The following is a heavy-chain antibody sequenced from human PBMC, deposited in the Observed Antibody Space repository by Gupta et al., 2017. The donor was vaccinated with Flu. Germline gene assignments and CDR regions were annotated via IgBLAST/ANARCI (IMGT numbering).Heavy chain of an antibody. D-gene: IGHD2-15*01. CDR1: GYTFTGYH. J-gene: IGHJ6*01. CDR3: ARGYAVVGAIDYYYYGMDV. CDR2: INPKSGGT. Sequence: QVQLVQSGAEVKKPGASVKVSCKASGYTFTGYHLHWVRQAPGQGLEWMGRINPKSGGTNDARKFQGRVTMTRDTSISTAYMELSRLRSDDTAVYYCARGYAVVGAIDYYYYGMDVWGQGTTVIVSS. V-gene: IGHV1-2*06.